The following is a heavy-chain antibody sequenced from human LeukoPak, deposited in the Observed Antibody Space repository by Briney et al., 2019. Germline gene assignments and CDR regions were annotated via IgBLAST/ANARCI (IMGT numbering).Heavy chain of an antibody. CDR3: ARDPSYCIGGSCHLADYFNY. Sequence: ASVKVSCKASGYTFTSYAMHWVRQAPGQRLEWMGWINAGNGNAKYSQKFQGRVTITRDTSASTAYMELSSLRSEDTAVYYCARDPSYCIGGSCHLADYFNYCGQGTLLTVYS. V-gene: IGHV1-3*01. J-gene: IGHJ4*02. D-gene: IGHD2-15*01. CDR1: GYTFTSYA. CDR2: INAGNGNA.